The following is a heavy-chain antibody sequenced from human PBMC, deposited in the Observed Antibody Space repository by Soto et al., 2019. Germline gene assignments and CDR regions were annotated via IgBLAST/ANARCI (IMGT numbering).Heavy chain of an antibody. CDR2: IIPIFGTA. J-gene: IGHJ6*02. D-gene: IGHD3-3*01. Sequence: SVKVSCKASGGTCSSYAISWVLRSALQWRDWMGGIIPIFGTANYAQKFQGRVTITADESTSTAYMELSSLRSEDTAVYYCARARITIFGVGNYYYGMDVWGQGTTVTVSS. V-gene: IGHV1-69*13. CDR3: ARARITIFGVGNYYYGMDV. CDR1: GGTCSSYA.